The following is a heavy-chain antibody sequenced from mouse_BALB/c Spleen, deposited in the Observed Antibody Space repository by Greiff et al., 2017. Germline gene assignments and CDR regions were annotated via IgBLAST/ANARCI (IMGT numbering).Heavy chain of an antibody. D-gene: IGHD1-1*01. V-gene: IGHV5-9*03. CDR1: GFTFSSYT. CDR3: ARCLLYYGSSYYAMDY. Sequence: EVKLMESGGGLVKPGGSLKLSCAASGFTFSSYTMSWVRQTPEKRLEWVATISSGGGNTYYPDSVKGRFTISRDNAKNNLYLQMSSLRSEDTALYYCARCLLYYGSSYYAMDYWGQGTSVTVSS. CDR2: ISSGGGNT. J-gene: IGHJ4*01.